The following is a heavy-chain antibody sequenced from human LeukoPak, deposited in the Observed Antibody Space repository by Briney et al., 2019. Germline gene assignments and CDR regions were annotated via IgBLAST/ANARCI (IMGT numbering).Heavy chain of an antibody. CDR3: ARDRREGPSGPENWFDP. CDR1: GGSISSYY. V-gene: IGHV4-4*07. D-gene: IGHD1-26*01. Sequence: SETLSHTCTVSGGSISSYYWSWIRQPAGKGLEWIGRIYTSGSTNYNPSLKSRVTISVDTSKNQFSLKLSSVTAADTAVYYCARDRREGPSGPENWFDPWGQGTLVTVSS. J-gene: IGHJ5*02. CDR2: IYTSGST.